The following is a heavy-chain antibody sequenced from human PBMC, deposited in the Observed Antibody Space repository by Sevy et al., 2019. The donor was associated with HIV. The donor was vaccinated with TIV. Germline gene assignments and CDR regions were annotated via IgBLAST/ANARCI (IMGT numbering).Heavy chain of an antibody. CDR3: ARDSYGGNSGDLYYYYYYGMDV. Sequence: ASVKVSCKASGDTFSSYAISWVRQAPGQGLEWMGGIIPIFGTANYAQMFQGRVTITADESTSTVYMELSSLRSEDTAVYYCARDSYGGNSGDLYYYYYYGMDVWGQGTTVTVSS. V-gene: IGHV1-69*13. D-gene: IGHD4-17*01. CDR1: GDTFSSYA. CDR2: IIPIFGTA. J-gene: IGHJ6*02.